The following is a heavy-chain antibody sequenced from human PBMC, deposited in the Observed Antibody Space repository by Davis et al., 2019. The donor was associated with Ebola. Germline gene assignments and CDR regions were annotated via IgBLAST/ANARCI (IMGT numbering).Heavy chain of an antibody. V-gene: IGHV3-64*01. Sequence: GESLKISCAASGFTFRTYAMHWVRQAPGKGLEYVSAIFSNGGSTYYANSVKGRFTISRDNSKNTLYLQMGSLRAEDTAVYYCARATGMDVWGKGTTVTVSS. D-gene: IGHD4-17*01. CDR1: GFTFRTYA. CDR2: IFSNGGST. J-gene: IGHJ6*04. CDR3: ARATGMDV.